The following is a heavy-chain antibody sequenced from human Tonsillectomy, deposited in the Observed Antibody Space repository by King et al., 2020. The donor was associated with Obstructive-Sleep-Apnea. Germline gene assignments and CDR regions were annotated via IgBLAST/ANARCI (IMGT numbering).Heavy chain of an antibody. CDR1: GFTFSSYW. V-gene: IGHV3-7*01. Sequence: VQLVESGGGLVQPGGSLRLSCAASGFTFSSYWMSWVRQAPGKGLEWVANIKQDGSEKYYVDSVKGRFTISRDNAKNSLYLQMNSLRAEDTAVYYCARLVNYYDSSGYLVIQYYFDYWGQGTLVTVSS. CDR2: IKQDGSEK. CDR3: ARLVNYYDSSGYLVIQYYFDY. D-gene: IGHD3-22*01. J-gene: IGHJ4*02.